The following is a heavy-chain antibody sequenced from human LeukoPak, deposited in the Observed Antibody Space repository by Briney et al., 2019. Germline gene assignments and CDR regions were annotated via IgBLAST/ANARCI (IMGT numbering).Heavy chain of an antibody. D-gene: IGHD3-10*01. J-gene: IGHJ6*02. Sequence: PSETLSLTCTVSGYSISSGYYWGWIRQPPGKGLEWIGSIYHSGSTYYNPSLKSRVTISVDTSKNQFSLKLSSVTAADTAVYYCARVPRITMVRGVISKDSGYYYYYGMDVWGQGTTVTVSS. CDR1: GYSISSGYY. CDR3: ARVPRITMVRGVISKDSGYYYYYGMDV. CDR2: IYHSGST. V-gene: IGHV4-38-2*02.